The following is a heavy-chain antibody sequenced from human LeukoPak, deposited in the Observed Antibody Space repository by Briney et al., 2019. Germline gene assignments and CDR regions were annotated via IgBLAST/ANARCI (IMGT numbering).Heavy chain of an antibody. D-gene: IGHD1-26*01. J-gene: IGHJ4*02. V-gene: IGHV4-61*02. CDR2: IYTSGST. CDR3: ARSEPIVGATLDY. Sequence: PSETLSLTCTVSGGSISSGSYYWSWIRQPAGKGLEWIGRIYTSGSTNYNPSLKSRVTISVDTSKNQFSLKLSSVTAADTAVYYCARSEPIVGATLDYWGQGTLVTVSS. CDR1: GGSISSGSYY.